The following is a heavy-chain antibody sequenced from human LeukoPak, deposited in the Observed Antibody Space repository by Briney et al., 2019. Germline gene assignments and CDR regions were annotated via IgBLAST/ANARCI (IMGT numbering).Heavy chain of an antibody. CDR2: ISGYNGNT. CDR3: ARVSFVAAVPGTRSIDY. V-gene: IGHV1-18*01. J-gene: IGHJ4*02. D-gene: IGHD6-19*01. Sequence: GASVKVSCKASGYTFITYGISWVRQAPGQGLEWVGWISGYNGNTNYAQKLQGRVTLTTDTSTSTAYMDLRSLRSDDTAVYYCARVSFVAAVPGTRSIDYWGQGTLVTVSS. CDR1: GYTFITYG.